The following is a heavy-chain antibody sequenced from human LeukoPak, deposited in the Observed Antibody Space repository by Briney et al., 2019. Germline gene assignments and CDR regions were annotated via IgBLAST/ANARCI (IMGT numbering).Heavy chain of an antibody. CDR1: GFTFSSYA. CDR2: ISGSGGST. V-gene: IGHV3-23*01. CDR3: AKGDSSGWYGPYFDY. J-gene: IGHJ4*02. Sequence: PGGSLRLSCVASGFTFSSYAMSWVRQAPGKGLEWVSAISGSGGSTYYADSVKGRFTISRDNSKNTLYLQMNSLRAEDTAVYYCAKGDSSGWYGPYFDYWGQGTLVTVSS. D-gene: IGHD6-19*01.